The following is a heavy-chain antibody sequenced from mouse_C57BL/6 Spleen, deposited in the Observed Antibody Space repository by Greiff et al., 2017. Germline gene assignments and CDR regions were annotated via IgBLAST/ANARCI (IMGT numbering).Heavy chain of an antibody. CDR2: INPNNGGT. D-gene: IGHD1-1*01. J-gene: IGHJ4*01. V-gene: IGHV1-22*01. Sequence: EVMLVESGPELVKPGASVKMSCKASGYTFTDYNMHWVKQSHGKSLEWIGYINPNNGGTSYNQKFKGKATLTVNKSSSTAYMELRSLTSEDSAVYYCARRNVYYGSSYEDWGQGTSVTVSS. CDR3: ARRNVYYGSSYED. CDR1: GYTFTDYN.